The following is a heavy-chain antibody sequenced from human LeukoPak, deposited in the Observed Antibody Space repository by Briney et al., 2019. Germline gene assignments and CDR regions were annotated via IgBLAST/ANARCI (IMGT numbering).Heavy chain of an antibody. CDR3: ARALPPLRYYDSSGYPDAFDI. CDR2: ISSSSSYI. V-gene: IGHV3-21*01. Sequence: GGSLRLSCAASGFTFSSYSMNWVRQAPGKGLEWVSSISSSSSYIYYADSVKSRFTISRDNAKNSLYLQMNSLRAEDTAVYYCARALPPLRYYDSSGYPDAFDIWGQGTMVTVSS. D-gene: IGHD3-22*01. J-gene: IGHJ3*02. CDR1: GFTFSSYS.